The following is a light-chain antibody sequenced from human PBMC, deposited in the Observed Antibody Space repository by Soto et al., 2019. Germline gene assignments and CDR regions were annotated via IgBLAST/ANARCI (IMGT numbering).Light chain of an antibody. CDR1: SSDVGSYNL. Sequence: QSALTQPASVSGSPGQSITISCTGTSSDVGSYNLVSWYQQHPGKAPKLMIYEVSKRPSGVSNRFSGSKSGNTASLTISGLQAEDEADYYCCSYGGGSTPLYVFGAGTKLTVL. V-gene: IGLV2-23*02. CDR3: CSYGGGSTPLYV. J-gene: IGLJ1*01. CDR2: EVS.